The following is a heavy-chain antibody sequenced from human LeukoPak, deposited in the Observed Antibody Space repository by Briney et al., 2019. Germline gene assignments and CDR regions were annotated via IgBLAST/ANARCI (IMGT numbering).Heavy chain of an antibody. Sequence: SETLSLTCAVYGGSFSGYYWSWIRQPPGKGLEWIGEINHSGSTNYNPSLKSRVTISVDTSKNQFSLKLSSVTAADTAVYYCARDNYYGSGSWGYFDYWGQGTLVTVSS. V-gene: IGHV4-34*01. D-gene: IGHD3-10*01. J-gene: IGHJ4*02. CDR2: INHSGST. CDR1: GGSFSGYY. CDR3: ARDNYYGSGSWGYFDY.